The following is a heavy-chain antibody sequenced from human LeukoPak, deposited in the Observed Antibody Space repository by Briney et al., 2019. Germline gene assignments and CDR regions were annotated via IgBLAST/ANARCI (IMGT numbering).Heavy chain of an antibody. V-gene: IGHV3-9*01. CDR3: AKSVCSSSSCFDYYYYYGKDV. CDR2: ISWNSGSI. Sequence: GRSLRLSCAASGFTFDDYAMHWVRQAPGKGLEWVSGISWNSGSIGYADSVKGRFTISRDNAKNSLYLQMNSLRAEDTALYYCAKSVCSSSSCFDYYYYYGKDVWGQGTTVTVSS. J-gene: IGHJ6*02. CDR1: GFTFDDYA. D-gene: IGHD6-6*01.